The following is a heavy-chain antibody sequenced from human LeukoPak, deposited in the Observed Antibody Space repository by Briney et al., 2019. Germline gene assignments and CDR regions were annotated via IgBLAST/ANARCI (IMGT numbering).Heavy chain of an antibody. D-gene: IGHD1-26*01. J-gene: IGHJ4*02. CDR1: GFTFSRYW. V-gene: IGHV3-74*01. CDR2: IDEHGSTT. CDR3: AKVFRRGELWPFVS. Sequence: PGGSLRLSCAASGFTFSRYWMHWVRQAPGEGLVWVSRIDEHGSTTDYADSAKGRFTISRDNSQNTLYLQMNSLRAEDTAVYYCAKVFRRGELWPFVSWGQGTLVIVSS.